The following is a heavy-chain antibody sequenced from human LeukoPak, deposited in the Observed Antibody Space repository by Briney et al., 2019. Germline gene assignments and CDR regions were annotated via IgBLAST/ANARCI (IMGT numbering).Heavy chain of an antibody. Sequence: SETLSLTCTVSGGSISSYYWGWIRQPPGRGLEWIGSMYHNGSTYCNPSLKSRVTISVDTSKNQFSLKLTSVTAADTAVYYCARHPSGRMWLQQGGWFDPWGQGTLVTVSS. CDR1: GGSISSYY. V-gene: IGHV4-39*01. D-gene: IGHD5-24*01. J-gene: IGHJ5*02. CDR3: ARHPSGRMWLQQGGWFDP. CDR2: MYHNGST.